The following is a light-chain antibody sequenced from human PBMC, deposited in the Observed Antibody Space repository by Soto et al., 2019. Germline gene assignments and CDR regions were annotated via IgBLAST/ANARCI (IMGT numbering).Light chain of an antibody. J-gene: IGKJ1*01. CDR1: QSISTW. CDR3: QQYNSYPWT. V-gene: IGKV1-5*01. Sequence: DIQMTQSPSTLSASVGDRVTITCRATQSISTWLAWYQQKRGKAPKLLIYDASRLESGVPSRFSGSGSGTEFTLTISSLQPDDFATYYCQQYNSYPWTFGQGTKVEIK. CDR2: DAS.